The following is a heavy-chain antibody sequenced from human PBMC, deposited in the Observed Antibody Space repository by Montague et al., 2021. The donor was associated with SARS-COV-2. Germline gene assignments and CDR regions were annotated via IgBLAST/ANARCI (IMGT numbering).Heavy chain of an antibody. V-gene: IGHV4-61*02. J-gene: IGHJ4*02. Sequence: TLSLTCTVSGGSISSGSYYWSWIRQPAGKGLEWIGRISISGSTNYNPSLKSRVTISVDTSKNQFSLKLSSVTAADTAVYYCASDIAVDGLFDYWGQGTLVTVSS. CDR2: ISISGST. CDR1: GGSISSGSYY. D-gene: IGHD6-19*01. CDR3: ASDIAVDGLFDY.